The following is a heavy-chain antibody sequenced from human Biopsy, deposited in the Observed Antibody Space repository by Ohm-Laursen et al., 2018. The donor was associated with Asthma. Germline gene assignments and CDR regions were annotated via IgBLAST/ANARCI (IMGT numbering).Heavy chain of an antibody. Sequence: LSLTCASSGFTFSTDAMHSVRQAPGKGLEWVAPISYDGRKRHSADSVRGRFTISRDNSKNTLYLQMNSLRAGDTAVYYCAREGESSYGLRSPNFDVWGQGTMVTVSS. CDR2: ISYDGRKR. D-gene: IGHD5-18*01. V-gene: IGHV3-30*03. CDR1: GFTFSTDA. J-gene: IGHJ3*01. CDR3: AREGESSYGLRSPNFDV.